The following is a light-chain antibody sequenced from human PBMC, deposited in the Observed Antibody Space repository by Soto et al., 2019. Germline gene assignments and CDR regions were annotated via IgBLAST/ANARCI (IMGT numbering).Light chain of an antibody. Sequence: EIVLTQSPTTLSLSPGERATLSCRASQSVSSYLAWYQQKPGQAPRLLIYGASSRATGIPDRFSGSGSGTDFTLTISRLEPEDFAVYYCQQYGSSPTFGGGTEVDNK. J-gene: IGKJ4*01. CDR1: QSVSSY. V-gene: IGKV3-20*01. CDR3: QQYGSSPT. CDR2: GAS.